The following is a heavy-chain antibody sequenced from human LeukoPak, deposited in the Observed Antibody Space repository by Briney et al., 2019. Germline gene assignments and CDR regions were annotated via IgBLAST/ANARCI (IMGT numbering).Heavy chain of an antibody. CDR3: ARGRGYYYDSSGYSLGNY. J-gene: IGHJ4*02. Sequence: PGGSLRLSCAASGLTFSDYYMSWIRQAPGKGLEWVSYISRSGSTIYYADSVKGRFTISRDNAKNSLYLQMNSLRAEDTAVYYCARGRGYYYDSSGYSLGNYWGQGTLVTVSS. D-gene: IGHD3-22*01. CDR1: GLTFSDYY. CDR2: ISRSGSTI. V-gene: IGHV3-11*04.